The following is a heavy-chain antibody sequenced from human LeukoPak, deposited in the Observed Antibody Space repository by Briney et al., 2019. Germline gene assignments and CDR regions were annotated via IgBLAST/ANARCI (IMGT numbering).Heavy chain of an antibody. CDR2: IYYSEST. J-gene: IGHJ4*02. V-gene: IGHV4-59*01. CDR3: AAAITMVRGVPDY. CDR1: GGSISSYY. D-gene: IGHD3-10*01. Sequence: SETLSLTCTVSGGSISSYYWSWIRQPPGKGLEWIGYIYYSESTNYNPSLKSRVTISVDTSKNQFSLKLSSVTAADTAVYYCAAAITMVRGVPDYWGQGTLVTVSS.